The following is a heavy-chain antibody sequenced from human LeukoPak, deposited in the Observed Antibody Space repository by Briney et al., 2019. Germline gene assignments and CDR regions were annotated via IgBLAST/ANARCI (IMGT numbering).Heavy chain of an antibody. CDR3: ARVSRWRVVDYFDY. J-gene: IGHJ4*02. CDR1: GGSISSGGYY. V-gene: IGHV4-30-2*01. D-gene: IGHD2-15*01. Sequence: SETLSLTCTVSGGSISSGGYYWSWIRQPPGKGLEWIGYIYHSGSTYYNPSLKSRVTISVDTSKNQFSLKLSSVTAADTAVYYCARVSRWRVVDYFDYWGQGTLVTVSS. CDR2: IYHSGST.